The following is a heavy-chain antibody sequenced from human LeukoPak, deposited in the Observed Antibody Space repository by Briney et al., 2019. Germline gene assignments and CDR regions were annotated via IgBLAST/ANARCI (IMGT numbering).Heavy chain of an antibody. V-gene: IGHV5-51*01. CDR3: ARQSGMVRGVIPLNWFDP. J-gene: IGHJ5*02. CDR1: GYSFTSYW. D-gene: IGHD3-10*01. CDR2: IYPGDSDT. Sequence: ASVKVSCKGSGYSFTSYWIGWVRQMPGKGLEWMGIIYPGDSDTRYSPSFQGQVTISADKSISTAYLQWSSLKASDTAMYYCARQSGMVRGVIPLNWFDPWGQGTLVTASS.